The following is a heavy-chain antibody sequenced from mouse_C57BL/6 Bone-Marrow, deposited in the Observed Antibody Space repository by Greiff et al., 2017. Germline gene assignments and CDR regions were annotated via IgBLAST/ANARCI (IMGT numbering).Heavy chain of an antibody. V-gene: IGHV1-64*01. D-gene: IGHD1-1*01. CDR1: ANTLTSXW. CDR2: IHPNSGST. Sequence: QVQLQQPGAELVKPGASVKLSCKAFANTLTSXWMHWVKQRPGQGLEWIGMIHPNSGSTNYNEKFKSKATLTVDKSSSTAYMQLSSLTSEDSAVYYCARTLYRYWGQGTTLTVSS. CDR3: ARTLYRY. J-gene: IGHJ2*01.